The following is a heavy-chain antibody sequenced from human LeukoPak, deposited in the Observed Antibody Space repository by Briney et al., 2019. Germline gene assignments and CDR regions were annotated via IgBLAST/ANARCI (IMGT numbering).Heavy chain of an antibody. D-gene: IGHD5-24*01. Sequence: GGSLRLSCAASGFTVSSNYMSWVRQAPGKGLEWVSVIYSGGSTYYADSVKGRFTISRDNSKNTLYLQMNSLRAEDTAVYYCARDASVMATMIYFDYWGQGTLVTVSS. CDR2: IYSGGST. J-gene: IGHJ4*02. CDR1: GFTVSSNY. V-gene: IGHV3-53*05. CDR3: ARDASVMATMIYFDY.